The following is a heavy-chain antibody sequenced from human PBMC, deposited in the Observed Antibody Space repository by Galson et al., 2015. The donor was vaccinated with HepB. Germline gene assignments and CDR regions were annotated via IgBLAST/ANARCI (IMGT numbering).Heavy chain of an antibody. CDR2: INRSGST. V-gene: IGHV4-34*01. Sequence: SETLSLTCAVYGGSFSAYYWSWIRQPPGKGLEWIGEINRSGSTNYNPSLKSRVTISVDTSKNQFSLKLSSVTAADTAVYYCASVSSGTSRPPVSWGQGTLVTVSS. CDR3: ASVSSGTSRPPVS. CDR1: GGSFSAYY. J-gene: IGHJ5*02. D-gene: IGHD1-26*01.